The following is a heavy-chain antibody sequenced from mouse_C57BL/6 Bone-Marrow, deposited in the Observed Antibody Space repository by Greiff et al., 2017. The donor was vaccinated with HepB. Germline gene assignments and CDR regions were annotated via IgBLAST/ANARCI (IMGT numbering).Heavy chain of an antibody. Sequence: VQLQQSGAELARPGASVKLSCKASGYTFTSYGISWVKQRTGQGLEWIGEIYPRSGNTYYNEKFKGKATLTADKSSSTAYMELRSLTSEDSAVYFCARGYGRSYDFDYWGQGTTLTVSS. D-gene: IGHD1-1*01. CDR2: IYPRSGNT. J-gene: IGHJ2*01. CDR3: ARGYGRSYDFDY. CDR1: GYTFTSYG. V-gene: IGHV1-81*01.